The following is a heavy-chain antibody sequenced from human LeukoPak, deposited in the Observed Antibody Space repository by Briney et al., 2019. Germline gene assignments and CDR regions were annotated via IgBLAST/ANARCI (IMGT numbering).Heavy chain of an antibody. D-gene: IGHD1-14*01. J-gene: IGHJ3*02. V-gene: IGHV4-30-2*01. Sequence: SETLSLTCAVSGGSISSDGYSWSWIRQPPGKGLEWIGYIYHSGSTYYNPSLKSRVTISVDRSKNQFSLKLSSVTAADTAVYYCARSGRVYDAFDIWGQGTMVTVSS. CDR3: ARSGRVYDAFDI. CDR2: IYHSGST. CDR1: GGSISSDGYS.